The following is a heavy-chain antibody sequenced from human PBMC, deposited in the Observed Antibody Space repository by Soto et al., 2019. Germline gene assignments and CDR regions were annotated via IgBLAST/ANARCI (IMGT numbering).Heavy chain of an antibody. D-gene: IGHD5-12*01. Sequence: QAQLVQSGAEVKKSGASVRVSCKASGYTLTNYGVTWVRQAPGQGLEWLGRATPYKADTNSAQNLQGRVTMDTETSTNTAYLELRSLRSDDTAVYFCATDGPSNSGNLYAFDIWGQGTMVTVSA. CDR1: GYTLTNYG. CDR2: ATPYKADT. V-gene: IGHV1-18*04. J-gene: IGHJ3*02. CDR3: ATDGPSNSGNLYAFDI.